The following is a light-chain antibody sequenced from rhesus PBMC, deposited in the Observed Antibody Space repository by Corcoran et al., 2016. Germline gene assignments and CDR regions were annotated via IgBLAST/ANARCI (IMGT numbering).Light chain of an antibody. CDR1: SSDIGGYNY. Sequence: QAALTQPRSVSGSPGQAVTSPCTGTSSDIGGYNYVSWYQQHPGTAPKLMIYEVSKRPSGVSDRFSGSKSGNTASLTISGLQAEDEADYYCSSYAGSNTFVFGSGTKLTVL. CDR3: SSYAGSNTFV. V-gene: IGLV2-32*02. J-gene: IGLJ6*01. CDR2: EVS.